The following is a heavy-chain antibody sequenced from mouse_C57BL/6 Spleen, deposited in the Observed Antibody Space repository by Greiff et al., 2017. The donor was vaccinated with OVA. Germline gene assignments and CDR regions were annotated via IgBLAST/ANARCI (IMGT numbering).Heavy chain of an antibody. V-gene: IGHV14-4*01. CDR1: GFNIKDDY. J-gene: IGHJ2*01. CDR3: TTGPFMATGEVDY. Sequence: EVQLQQSGAELVRPGASVKLSCTASGFNIKDDYMHWVKQRPEQGLEWIGWIDTENGDTEYASKFQGKATITADTSSNTAYLQLSSLTSEDTAVYYCTTGPFMATGEVDYWGQGTTLTVSS. D-gene: IGHD1-1*01. CDR2: IDTENGDT.